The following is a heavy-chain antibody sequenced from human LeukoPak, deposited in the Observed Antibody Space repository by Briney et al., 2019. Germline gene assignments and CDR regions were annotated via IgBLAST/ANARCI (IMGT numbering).Heavy chain of an antibody. Sequence: PEGSLRLSCAASGFTFSSYSMNWVRQAPGKGLEWVSYISSSSSTIYYADSVKGRFTISRDNAKNSLYLQMNSLRDEDTAVYYCARDLRDGYNWDFDYWGQGTLVTVSS. CDR2: ISSSSSTI. D-gene: IGHD5-12*01. J-gene: IGHJ4*02. CDR3: ARDLRDGYNWDFDY. CDR1: GFTFSSYS. V-gene: IGHV3-48*02.